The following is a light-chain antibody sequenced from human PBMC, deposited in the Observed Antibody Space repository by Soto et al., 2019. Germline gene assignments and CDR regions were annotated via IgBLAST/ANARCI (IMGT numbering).Light chain of an antibody. CDR3: QQYHNWPPIT. V-gene: IGKV3D-15*01. J-gene: IGKJ5*01. Sequence: EILLTQSPATLALSAGERATLSCRASQSVSNSLAWYQQKPGQAPRLLIYGASTRATGIPARFSGSGSGTEFTLTISNLQSEDFAVYFCQQYHNWPPITFGQGTRLEIK. CDR1: QSVSNS. CDR2: GAS.